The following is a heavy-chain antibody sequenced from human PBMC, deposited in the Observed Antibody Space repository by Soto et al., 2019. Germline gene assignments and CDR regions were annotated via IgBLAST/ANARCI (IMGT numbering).Heavy chain of an antibody. CDR3: AREGDSGYDFSLHYYGMDV. CDR2: IIPILGIA. J-gene: IGHJ6*02. Sequence: ASVKVSCKASGGTFSSYTISWVRQAPGQGLEWMGRIIPILGIANYAQKFQGRVTITADKSTSTAYMELSSLRSEDTAVYYCAREGDSGYDFSLHYYGMDVWGQGTTVTVSS. D-gene: IGHD5-12*01. CDR1: GGTFSSYT. V-gene: IGHV1-69*04.